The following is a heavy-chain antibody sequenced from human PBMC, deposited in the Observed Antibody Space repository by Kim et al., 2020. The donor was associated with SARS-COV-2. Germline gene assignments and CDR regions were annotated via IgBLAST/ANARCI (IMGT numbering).Heavy chain of an antibody. Sequence: GGSLRLSCAASGFTFSSYEMNWVRQAPGKGLEWVSYISSSGSTIYYADSVKGRFTISRDNAKNSLYLQMNSLRAEDTAVYYCARARHFLMRSWDVWGQGTTVTVSS. J-gene: IGHJ6*02. V-gene: IGHV3-48*03. D-gene: IGHD3-10*01. CDR2: ISSSGSTI. CDR3: ARARHFLMRSWDV. CDR1: GFTFSSYE.